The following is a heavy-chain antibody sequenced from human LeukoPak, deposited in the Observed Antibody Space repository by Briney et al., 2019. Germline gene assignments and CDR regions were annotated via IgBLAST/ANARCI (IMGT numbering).Heavy chain of an antibody. CDR3: ARDSFRDGDYLDY. CDR2: IWYDGSNK. J-gene: IGHJ4*02. V-gene: IGHV3-33*01. CDR1: GFTFSSYG. Sequence: GRSLRLSCAASGFTFSSYGMHWVRQAPGKGLEWVAVIWYDGSNKYYADSVKGRFTISRDNSKNTLYLQMNSLRAEDTAVYYCARDSFRDGDYLDYWGQGTLVTVSS. D-gene: IGHD4-17*01.